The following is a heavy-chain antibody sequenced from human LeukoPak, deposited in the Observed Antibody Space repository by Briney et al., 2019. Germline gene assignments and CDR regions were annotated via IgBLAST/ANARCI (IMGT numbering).Heavy chain of an antibody. J-gene: IGHJ4*02. Sequence: PWASLRLSCAASGFIFISYAMRWVLQAPGKGLEWVSAISGSGGSTYYADSVKGRFTISRDNSKNTLYLQMNSLRAEDTAVYYCAKDQQVLRYFDLSMGDYFDYWGQGTLVTVSS. CDR1: GFIFISYA. V-gene: IGHV3-23*01. CDR2: ISGSGGST. D-gene: IGHD3-9*01. CDR3: AKDQQVLRYFDLSMGDYFDY.